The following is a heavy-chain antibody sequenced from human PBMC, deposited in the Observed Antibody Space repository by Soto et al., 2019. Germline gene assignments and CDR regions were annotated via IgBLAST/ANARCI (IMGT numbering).Heavy chain of an antibody. J-gene: IGHJ4*02. D-gene: IGHD2-2*02. CDR1: GNSFTSYW. Sequence: EVQLVQSGAEVKKPGESLKISCTGSGNSFTSYWIGWVRQMPGKGLEWMGIIYLGDSNTRYSPTFQGQVTISADRSISTAYLQWSSLKAPDTAMYYCARQEYCSSTSCYKVDSWGQGTLVTVSS. CDR2: IYLGDSNT. CDR3: ARQEYCSSTSCYKVDS. V-gene: IGHV5-51*01.